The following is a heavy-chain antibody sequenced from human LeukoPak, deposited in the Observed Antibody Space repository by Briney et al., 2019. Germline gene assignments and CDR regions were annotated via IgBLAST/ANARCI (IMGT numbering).Heavy chain of an antibody. CDR1: GFTFSNYA. J-gene: IGHJ6*02. V-gene: IGHV3-23*01. Sequence: QTGGSLRLSCAASGFTFSNYAMNWVREAPGKGLEWGSMISHSGGITYYADSVKGRFTISRDNSRNALYLQMNSLSADDTAVYHCAKELTLLDYGRGYYYYGLDVWGQGTTLTVSS. CDR3: AKELTLLDYGRGYYYYGLDV. D-gene: IGHD4-17*01. CDR2: ISHSGGIT.